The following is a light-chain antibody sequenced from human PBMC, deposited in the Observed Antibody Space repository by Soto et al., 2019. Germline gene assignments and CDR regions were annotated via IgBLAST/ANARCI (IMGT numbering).Light chain of an antibody. CDR1: QSISSW. Sequence: DIQMTQSPSTLSASVGDRVTLTCRASQSISSWLAWYQQKPGKAPKLLIYHAYSLESGVPSRFSGSESGTEFTLTINSLQPDDFATYYCQKYNTYPWKCGQGTKGAIK. V-gene: IGKV1-5*01. CDR3: QKYNTYPWK. CDR2: HAY. J-gene: IGKJ1*01.